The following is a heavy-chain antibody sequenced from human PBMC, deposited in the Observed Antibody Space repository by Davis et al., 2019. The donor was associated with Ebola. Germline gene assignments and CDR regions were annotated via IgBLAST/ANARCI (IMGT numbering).Heavy chain of an antibody. J-gene: IGHJ3*02. CDR2: IYPLDSDT. CDR1: GYTFSGYW. CDR3: ARLRRTITGMDDGFEI. Sequence: GESLKISCKGSGYTFSGYWIGWVRQMPGKGLEWMGIIYPLDSDTRYSPSFRGQVTISADKSMKTAFLQWSSLKASDSGMYYCARLRRTITGMDDGFEIWGQGTMVTVSS. V-gene: IGHV5-51*01. D-gene: IGHD2-8*02.